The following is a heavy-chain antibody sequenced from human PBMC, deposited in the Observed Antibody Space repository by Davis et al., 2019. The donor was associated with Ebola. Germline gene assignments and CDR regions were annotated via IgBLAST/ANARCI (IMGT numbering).Heavy chain of an antibody. CDR1: GYTFTSYY. CDR2: INPSGGST. CDR3: ARGEVDLYGGNSRYYYYGMDV. V-gene: IGHV1-46*01. J-gene: IGHJ6*02. D-gene: IGHD4-23*01. Sequence: ASVKVSCKASGYTFTSYYMHWVRQAPGQGLEWMGLINPSGGSTSYTPKFQGRVTMTRDTSTSTVYMELSSLRSEDTAVYYCARGEVDLYGGNSRYYYYGMDVWGQGTTVTVSS.